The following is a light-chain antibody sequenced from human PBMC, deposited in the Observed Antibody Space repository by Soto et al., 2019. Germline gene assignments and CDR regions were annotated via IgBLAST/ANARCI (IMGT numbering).Light chain of an antibody. V-gene: IGLV2-23*01. CDR3: CSYAGSSTYV. CDR2: EGS. J-gene: IGLJ1*01. CDR1: SSHVGSYNL. Sequence: QSALTQPASVSGSPGQSITISCTGTSSHVGSYNLVSWYQQHPGKAPKVMIFEGSKRPSGVSNRFSGSKSGYTASLTISGLQADDEADYYCCSYAGSSTYVFGTGTKLTVL.